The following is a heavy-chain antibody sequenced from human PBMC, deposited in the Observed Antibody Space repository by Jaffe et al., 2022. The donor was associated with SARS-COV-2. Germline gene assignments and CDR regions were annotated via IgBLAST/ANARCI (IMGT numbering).Heavy chain of an antibody. V-gene: IGHV3-13*01. CDR2: VGAAVTTGYT. Sequence: EVQLVESGGALVQPGGSLRLSCAASGFTFSNYDMHWVRQSTGKGLEWVSGVGAAVTTGYTFYPDSVKGRFTISRDDAQNSLFLQMNSLIAGDTAVYYCARGSLYSVSGRHQWYFDLWGRGTLVSVSS. CDR3: ARGSLYSVSGRHQWYFDL. D-gene: IGHD3-10*01. J-gene: IGHJ2*01. CDR1: GFTFSNYD.